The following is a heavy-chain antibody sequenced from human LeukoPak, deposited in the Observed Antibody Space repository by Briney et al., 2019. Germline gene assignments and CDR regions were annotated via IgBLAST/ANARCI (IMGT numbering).Heavy chain of an antibody. CDR2: ISSSSSYI. Sequence: GGSLSLSCAASGFTFSSYSLNWVRPAPGKGLEWVSSISSSSSYIYYADSVKGRFTISRDNAKNSLYLQMNILRAEDTAVFYCLSGPGHCGQGALVPVSS. V-gene: IGHV3-21*01. CDR1: GFTFSSYS. J-gene: IGHJ4*02. CDR3: LSGPGH.